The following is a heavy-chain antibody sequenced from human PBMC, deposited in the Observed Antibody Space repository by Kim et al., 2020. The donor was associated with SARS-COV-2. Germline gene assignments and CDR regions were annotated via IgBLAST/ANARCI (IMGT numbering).Heavy chain of an antibody. V-gene: IGHV7-4-1*02. D-gene: IGHD5-18*01. J-gene: IGHJ4*02. CDR3: ARDLDTASFDC. CDR2: P. Sequence: PAYCRGFTGRFVCSLDTSVSTAYLEISSLKAEDTAVYYCARDLDTASFDCWGQGTLVTVSS.